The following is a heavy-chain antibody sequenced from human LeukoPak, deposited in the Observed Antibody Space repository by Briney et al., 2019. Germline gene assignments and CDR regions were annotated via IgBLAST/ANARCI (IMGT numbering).Heavy chain of an antibody. Sequence: GGSLRLSCAASGFTFSSYSMNWVHQAPGKGLVWVSRIKSDGSSTRYADSVKGRFTISRDNAKNTLWLQMNSLRAEDTAVYYCATDLDYGGYSHFDFWGQGTLVTVSS. J-gene: IGHJ4*02. CDR3: ATDLDYGGYSHFDF. V-gene: IGHV3-74*01. CDR1: GFTFSSYS. CDR2: IKSDGSST. D-gene: IGHD4-23*01.